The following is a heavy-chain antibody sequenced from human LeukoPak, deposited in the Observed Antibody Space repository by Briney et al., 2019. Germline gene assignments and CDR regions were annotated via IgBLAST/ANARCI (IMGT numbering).Heavy chain of an antibody. J-gene: IGHJ4*02. CDR3: ARAADYSNSGDY. CDR1: GYSISSGYY. CDR2: IYHSGST. D-gene: IGHD4-11*01. Sequence: PSETLSLTCTVSGYSISSGYYWGWVRQPPGKGLEWIGSIYHSGSTYYNPSLKSRVTISVGTSKNQFSLKLSSVTAADTAVYYCARAADYSNSGDYWGQGTLVTVSS. V-gene: IGHV4-38-2*02.